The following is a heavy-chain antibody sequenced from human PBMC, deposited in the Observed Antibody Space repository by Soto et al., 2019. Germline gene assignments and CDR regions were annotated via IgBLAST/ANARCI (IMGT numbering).Heavy chain of an antibody. CDR2: ISGGGNDA. CDR1: GFTFSSYA. V-gene: IGHV3-23*01. CDR3: ARSLFLASTGIEPFDF. D-gene: IGHD1-1*01. J-gene: IGHJ4*02. Sequence: EVPLLESGGGLVQPGGSLVLSCAASGFTFSSYAMSWVRQAPGKGLEWVSSISGGGNDAYYADSVKGRFTISRDNSRNTLYLQMSSLRADDTAVHYCARSLFLASTGIEPFDFWGRGTLVTVSS.